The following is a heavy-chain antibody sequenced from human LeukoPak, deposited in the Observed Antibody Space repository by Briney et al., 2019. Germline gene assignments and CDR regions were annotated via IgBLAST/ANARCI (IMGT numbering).Heavy chain of an antibody. V-gene: IGHV1-46*01. CDR1: GYTFTSYY. CDR2: INPSGGST. J-gene: IGHJ4*02. Sequence: ASVKVSCKASGYTFTSYYMHLVRQAPGQGLEWMGIINPSGGSTSYAQKFQGRVTMTRDTSTSTVYMELSSLRSEDTAVYYCARAFPYYDYVWGSYPQKSLGEESDALDYWGQGTLVTVSS. D-gene: IGHD3-16*01. CDR3: ARAFPYYDYVWGSYPQKSLGEESDALDY.